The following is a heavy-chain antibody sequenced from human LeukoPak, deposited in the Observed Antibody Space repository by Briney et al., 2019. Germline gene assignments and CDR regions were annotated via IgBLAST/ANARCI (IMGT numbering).Heavy chain of an antibody. CDR2: IKFDGTEK. CDR1: GFTFSDSW. V-gene: IGHV3-7*01. D-gene: IGHD1-26*01. Sequence: GGSLRLSCAASGFTFSDSWMTWVRQAPGRGLEWVATIKFDGTEKQYVASVRGRFTISRANAENSMFLRMESLSPEDTAVYYCARYGGYSERFDYWGQGTLVTVSS. J-gene: IGHJ4*02. CDR3: ARYGGYSERFDY.